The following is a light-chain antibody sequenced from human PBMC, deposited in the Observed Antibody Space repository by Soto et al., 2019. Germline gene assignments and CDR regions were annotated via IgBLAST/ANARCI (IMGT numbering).Light chain of an antibody. CDR1: QSVSSN. CDR2: GAS. CDR3: QQYNNWTPVLT. J-gene: IGKJ4*01. Sequence: EIVMTQSPATLSVSPGERATLSCRASQSVSSNLAWYQQQPGQAPRLLIYGASTRATGIPATFSGSGSGTEFTLTISSLQSEDFAVYYCQQYNNWTPVLTFGGGTKVEIK. V-gene: IGKV3-15*01.